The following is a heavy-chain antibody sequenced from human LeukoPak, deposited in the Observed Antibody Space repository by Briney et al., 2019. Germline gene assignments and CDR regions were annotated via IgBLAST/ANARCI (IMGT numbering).Heavy chain of an antibody. CDR2: ISTYNAKT. CDR3: ARDTGSNFFDP. V-gene: IGHV1-18*01. D-gene: IGHD1-26*01. J-gene: IGHJ5*02. CDR1: GYTFTTYG. Sequence: PSVKVSCKTSGYTFTTYGIIWVRQAPGQGVEWMGWISTYNAKTKYAQNLQGRVAMTTDTTTSTVYMELRSLTSDDTAVYYCARDTGSNFFDPWGQGTLVTVAS.